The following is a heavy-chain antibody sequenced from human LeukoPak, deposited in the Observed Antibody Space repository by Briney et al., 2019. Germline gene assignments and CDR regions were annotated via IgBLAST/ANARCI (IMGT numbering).Heavy chain of an antibody. D-gene: IGHD6-19*01. CDR2: INPNSGGT. CDR3: ARVGSGWQQVWFDP. CDR1: GYTFTGYY. V-gene: IGHV1-2*06. Sequence: ASVKVSCKASGYTFTGYYMHWVRQAPGQGLEWIGRINPNSGGTNYAQKFQGRVTMTRDTSISTAYMELSRLRSDDTAVYYCARVGSGWQQVWFDPWGQGTLVTVSS. J-gene: IGHJ5*02.